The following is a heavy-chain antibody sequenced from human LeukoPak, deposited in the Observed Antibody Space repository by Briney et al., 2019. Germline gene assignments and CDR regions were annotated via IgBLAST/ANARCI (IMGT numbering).Heavy chain of an antibody. Sequence: SETLSLTCTVSGGSISSSGYYWGWIRQPPGKGLEWIGSIYYSGTTYYNPSLKSRVTISVDTSKNQFSLKLSSVTAADTAVYYCALARYDTLTGYSIFDSWGQGTLVTVSS. V-gene: IGHV4-39*01. D-gene: IGHD3-9*01. CDR2: IYYSGTT. CDR1: GGSISSSGYY. J-gene: IGHJ4*02. CDR3: ALARYDTLTGYSIFDS.